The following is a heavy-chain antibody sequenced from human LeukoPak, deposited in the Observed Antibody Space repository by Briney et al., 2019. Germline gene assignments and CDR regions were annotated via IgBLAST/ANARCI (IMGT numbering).Heavy chain of an antibody. Sequence: GGSLRLSCAASGFTFSSYGMHWVRQAPGKGLEWVAVIWYDGSNKYYADSVKGRFTISRDNSKNTLYLQMNSLRAEDTAVYYCARAMTYYYDSSGLGDAFDIWGQGTMVTVSS. CDR2: IWYDGSNK. CDR3: ARAMTYYYDSSGLGDAFDI. V-gene: IGHV3-33*01. D-gene: IGHD3-22*01. CDR1: GFTFSSYG. J-gene: IGHJ3*02.